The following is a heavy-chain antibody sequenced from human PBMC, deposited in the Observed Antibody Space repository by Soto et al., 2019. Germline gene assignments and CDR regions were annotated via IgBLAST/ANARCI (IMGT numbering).Heavy chain of an antibody. D-gene: IGHD2-8*01. J-gene: IGHJ6*02. V-gene: IGHV3-53*01. CDR1: GFTVSSNY. CDR2: IYSGGST. Sequence: QSGGSLRLSCAASGFTVSSNYMSWVRQAPGKGLEWVSVIYSGGSTYYADSVKGRFTISRDNSKNTLYLQMNSLRAEDTAVYYCARDRPVRGMDVWGQGTTVTVSS. CDR3: ARDRPVRGMDV.